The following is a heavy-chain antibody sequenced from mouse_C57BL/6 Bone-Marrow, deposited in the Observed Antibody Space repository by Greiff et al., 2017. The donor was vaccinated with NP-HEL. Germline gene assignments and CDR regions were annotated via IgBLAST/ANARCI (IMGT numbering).Heavy chain of an antibody. V-gene: IGHV1-50*01. CDR2: IDPSDSYT. D-gene: IGHD1-1*01. CDR1: GYTFTTYW. CDR3: ARKAYYGRSYEFAY. Sequence: QVQLQQPGAELVKPGASVKLSCKASGYTFTTYWMQWVKQRPGQGLEWIGEIDPSDSYTKYNQKFKGKATLTVDTSSSTAYMQLSSLTSEASVVYYCARKAYYGRSYEFAYWGQGTLVTVSA. J-gene: IGHJ3*01.